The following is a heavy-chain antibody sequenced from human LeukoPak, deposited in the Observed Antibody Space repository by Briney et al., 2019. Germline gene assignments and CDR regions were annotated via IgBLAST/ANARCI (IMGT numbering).Heavy chain of an antibody. CDR2: IYYTGNT. D-gene: IGHD2-2*01. CDR1: GDSITGYY. J-gene: IGHJ4*02. V-gene: IGHV4-39*07. Sequence: SSETLSLTCSVSGDSITGYYWGWIRQPPGKGLEWIGNIYYTGNTYYNSSLKSRVTISLDTSKNQFSLKVISMTAADTAVYYCARGSVPAAEDYWGQGTLVTVSS. CDR3: ARGSVPAAEDY.